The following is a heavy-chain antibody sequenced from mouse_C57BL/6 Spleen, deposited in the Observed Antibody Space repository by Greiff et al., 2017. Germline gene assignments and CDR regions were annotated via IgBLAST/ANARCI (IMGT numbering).Heavy chain of an antibody. Sequence: QVQLQQSGAELARPGASVKLSCKASGYTFTSYGISWVKQRTGQGLEWIGEIYPRSGNTYYNEKFKGKATLTADKSSSTAYMELRSLTSEDSAVYFCARRIYYYGSSSWFAYWGQGTLVTVSA. J-gene: IGHJ3*01. CDR1: GYTFTSYG. V-gene: IGHV1-81*01. D-gene: IGHD1-1*01. CDR3: ARRIYYYGSSSWFAY. CDR2: IYPRSGNT.